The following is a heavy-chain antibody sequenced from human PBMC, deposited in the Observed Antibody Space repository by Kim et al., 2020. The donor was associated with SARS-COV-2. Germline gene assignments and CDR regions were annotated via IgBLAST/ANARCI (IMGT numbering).Heavy chain of an antibody. CDR3: AKGGITFGGVIVNH. CDR1: GFTFSSYG. V-gene: IGHV3-30*18. CDR2: ISYDGSNK. J-gene: IGHJ5*02. D-gene: IGHD3-16*02. Sequence: GGSLRLSCAASGFTFSSYGMHWVRQAPGKGLEWVAVISYDGSNKYYADSVKGRFTISRDNSKNTLYLQMNSLRAEDTAVYYCAKGGITFGGVIVNHWGQGTLVTVSS.